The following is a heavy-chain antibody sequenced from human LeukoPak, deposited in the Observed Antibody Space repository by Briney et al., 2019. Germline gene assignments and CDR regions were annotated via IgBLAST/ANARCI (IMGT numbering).Heavy chain of an antibody. CDR1: GGSISSSSYY. CDR3: ARGRSNNRPDFDH. V-gene: IGHV4-39*01. Sequence: KPSETLSLTCTVSGGSISSSSYYWGWIRQPPGKGLEWIGSIYYSGSTYYNPSLKSRVTISVDTSKNQFSLKLSSVTAADTAVYYCARGRSNNRPDFDHWGQGTLVTVSS. J-gene: IGHJ4*02. D-gene: IGHD2/OR15-2a*01. CDR2: IYYSGST.